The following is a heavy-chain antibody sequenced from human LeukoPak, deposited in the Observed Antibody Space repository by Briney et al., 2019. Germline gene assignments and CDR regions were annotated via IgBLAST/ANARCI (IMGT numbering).Heavy chain of an antibody. V-gene: IGHV3-7*01. CDR1: GFTFSNYW. Sequence: GGSLRLSCEGSGFTFSNYWMSWVRQAPGKGLEWVANIQQHGSETYYGDSVKGRFTISRDNAKNTLYLQMNSLRVEDTAVYYCARDEPTVTTGPPVGSWGQGTLVTVSS. J-gene: IGHJ4*02. D-gene: IGHD4-17*01. CDR3: ARDEPTVTTGPPVGS. CDR2: IQQHGSET.